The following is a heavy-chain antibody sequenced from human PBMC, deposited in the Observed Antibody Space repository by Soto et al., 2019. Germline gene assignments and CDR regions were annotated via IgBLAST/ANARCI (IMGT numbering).Heavy chain of an antibody. CDR2: INGGGTST. J-gene: IGHJ6*02. D-gene: IGHD2-21*01. Sequence: EVQLLESGGGLVQPGGSLRLSCAASGFTFGIYAMGWVRQAPGKGLEWVSSINGGGTSTYHADSVKGRFTVSRDNSKNTMFLQMDSLRAEDTAVFYCAKLDSVVVYYYYCHAMDVWGQGTTVTVSS. CDR1: GFTFGIYA. V-gene: IGHV3-23*01. CDR3: AKLDSVVVYYYYCHAMDV.